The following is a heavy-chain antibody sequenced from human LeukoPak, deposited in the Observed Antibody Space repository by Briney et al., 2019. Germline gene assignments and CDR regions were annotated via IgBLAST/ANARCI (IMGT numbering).Heavy chain of an antibody. Sequence: PGGPLRLSCAASGFTFSSYSMNWVRQAPGKGLEWVSSISSSSSYIYYADSVKGRFTISRDNAKNSLYLQMNSLRAEDTAVYYCARDVQDWEFDYWGQGTLVTVSS. CDR2: ISSSSSYI. CDR3: ARDVQDWEFDY. CDR1: GFTFSSYS. V-gene: IGHV3-21*01. J-gene: IGHJ4*02. D-gene: IGHD3/OR15-3a*01.